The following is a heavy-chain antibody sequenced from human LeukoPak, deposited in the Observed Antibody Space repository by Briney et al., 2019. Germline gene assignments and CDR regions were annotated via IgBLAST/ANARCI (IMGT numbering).Heavy chain of an antibody. CDR2: IWYDGSNK. D-gene: IGHD3-22*01. J-gene: IGHJ4*02. CDR3: AKDNYYGSSAVIDY. V-gene: IGHV3-33*03. CDR1: GFTFSSYG. Sequence: PGRSLRLSCAASGFTFSSYGMHWVRQAPGKGLEWVAVIWYDGSNKYYADSVKGRFTISRDNSKSTLYLQMNSLRAGDTATFYCAKDNYYGSSAVIDYWGQGALVTVSS.